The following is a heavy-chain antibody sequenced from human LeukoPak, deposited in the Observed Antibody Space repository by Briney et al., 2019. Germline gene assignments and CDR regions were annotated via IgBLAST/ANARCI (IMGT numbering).Heavy chain of an antibody. J-gene: IGHJ4*02. V-gene: IGHV3-21*01. CDR3: AREGYYYDSSGYFDY. Sequence: SGGSLRLSCAASGFTFSSYSMNWVRQAPGKGLEWVSSISSSSSYICYADSVKGRFTISRDNAKNSLYLQMNSLRAEDTAVYYCAREGYYYDSSGYFDYWGQGTLVTVSS. CDR1: GFTFSSYS. CDR2: ISSSSSYI. D-gene: IGHD3-22*01.